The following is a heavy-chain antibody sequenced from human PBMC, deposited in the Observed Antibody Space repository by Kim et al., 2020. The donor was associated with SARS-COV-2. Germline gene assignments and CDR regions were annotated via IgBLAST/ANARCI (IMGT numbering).Heavy chain of an antibody. J-gene: IGHJ4*02. CDR1: GFTFSSYG. CDR2: ISYDGSNK. Sequence: GGSLRLSCAASGFTFSSYGMHWVRQAPGKGLEWVAVISYDGSNKYYADSVKGRFTISRDNSKNTLYLQMNSLRAEDTAVYYCAKYSYIYGSFFDYWGKGTLVTVSS. D-gene: IGHD5-18*01. V-gene: IGHV3-30*18. CDR3: AKYSYIYGSFFDY.